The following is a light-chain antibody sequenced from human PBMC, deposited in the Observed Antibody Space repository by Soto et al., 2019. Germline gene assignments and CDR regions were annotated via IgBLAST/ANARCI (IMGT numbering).Light chain of an antibody. CDR2: GAS. CDR1: QSVSSN. CDR3: QHNNNWPPEGT. Sequence: EIVMTQSPATLSVSPGERATLSCRASQSVSSNLAWYQQKPGQAPRLLIYGASTRATGIPARFSGSGSGTDFTLTISRLEPEDFAVYYCQHNNNWPPEGTFGPGTKVDIK. V-gene: IGKV3-15*01. J-gene: IGKJ3*01.